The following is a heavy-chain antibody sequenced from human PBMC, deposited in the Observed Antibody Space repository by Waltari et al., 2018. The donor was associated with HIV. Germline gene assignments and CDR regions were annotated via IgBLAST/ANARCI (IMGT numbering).Heavy chain of an antibody. CDR1: NYSFRSGCY. D-gene: IGHD5-12*01. CDR2: IYHSGTT. V-gene: IGHV4-38-2*02. Sequence: QVPLQESGPGLVTPSETLSLTCPVSNYSFRSGCYWGWMRQPPGKGLDWIGSIYHSGTTYYNPSLKSRVTISVDTSKNPFALKLSSVTASDTAVYYWAIVYSGYPGGYWGHGTLVTVSS. J-gene: IGHJ4*01. CDR3: AIVYSGYPGGY.